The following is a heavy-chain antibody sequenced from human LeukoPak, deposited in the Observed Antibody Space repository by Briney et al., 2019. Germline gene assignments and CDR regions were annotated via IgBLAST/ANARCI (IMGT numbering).Heavy chain of an antibody. D-gene: IGHD6-19*01. Sequence: GGSLRLSCAASGFTFSSYSMNWVRQAPGKGLEWVSYISSSSSTIYYADSVKGRFTISRDNAKNSLYLQMNSLRAEDTAVYYCAREGQIAVAGPQGYWGQGTLVTVSS. J-gene: IGHJ4*02. CDR3: AREGQIAVAGPQGY. CDR2: ISSSSSTI. V-gene: IGHV3-48*04. CDR1: GFTFSSYS.